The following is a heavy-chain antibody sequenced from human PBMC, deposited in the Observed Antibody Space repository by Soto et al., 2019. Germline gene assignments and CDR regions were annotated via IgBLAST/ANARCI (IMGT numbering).Heavy chain of an antibody. CDR1: GYTFTSYG. V-gene: IGHV1-69*06. CDR3: ARSKSGIAVAADYGMDV. CDR2: ISPIIGTT. D-gene: IGHD6-19*01. Sequence: VKVSCKASGYTFTSYGISWVRQSPGQGLEWMGGISPIIGTTNYAQKLQGRVTITADKSTSTAYMELSSLRSEDTAVYYCARSKSGIAVAADYGMDVWDQGTTVTVSS. J-gene: IGHJ6*02.